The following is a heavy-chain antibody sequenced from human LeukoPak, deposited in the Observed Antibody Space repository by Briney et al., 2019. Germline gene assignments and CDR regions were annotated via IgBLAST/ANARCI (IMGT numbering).Heavy chain of an antibody. CDR1: GGSISSSGSS. Sequence: PSETLSLTCTVSGGSISSSGSSWGWIRQPPGKGLEWIGTIDYDGGTYYNPSLKSRVTISVDTSKNQFSLKLSSVTAAETAVYYCAKQVARNWFQPWGPGNLVTVSS. CDR3: AKQVARNWFQP. CDR2: IDYDGGT. J-gene: IGHJ5*02. V-gene: IGHV4-39*01.